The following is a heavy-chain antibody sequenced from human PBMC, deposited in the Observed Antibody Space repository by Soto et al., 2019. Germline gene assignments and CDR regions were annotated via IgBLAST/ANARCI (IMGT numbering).Heavy chain of an antibody. CDR1: GFTSSSYG. CDR3: AKDLGLMVYATGRNYYGMDV. D-gene: IGHD2-8*01. Sequence: GGSLRLSCAASGFTSSSYGMHWVRQAPGKGLEWVAVISYDGSNKYYADSVKGRFTISRDNSKNTLYLQMNSLRAEDTAVYYCAKDLGLMVYATGRNYYGMDVWGQGTTVTVSS. J-gene: IGHJ6*02. CDR2: ISYDGSNK. V-gene: IGHV3-30*18.